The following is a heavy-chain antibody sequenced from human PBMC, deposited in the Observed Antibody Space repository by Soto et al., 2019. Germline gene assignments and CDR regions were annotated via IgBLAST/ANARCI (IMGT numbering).Heavy chain of an antibody. V-gene: IGHV4-30-2*01. D-gene: IGHD4-17*01. J-gene: IGHJ4*02. CDR1: GGSISSGGYS. CDR2: IYHSGST. CDR3: ARSPPLNRGDYGSCYFDY. Sequence: PSETLSLTCAVSGGSISSGGYSWSWIRQPPGKGLEWIGYIYHSGSTYYNPSLKSRVTISVDRSKNQFSLKLSSVTAADTAVYYCARSPPLNRGDYGSCYFDYWGQGTLVTVSS.